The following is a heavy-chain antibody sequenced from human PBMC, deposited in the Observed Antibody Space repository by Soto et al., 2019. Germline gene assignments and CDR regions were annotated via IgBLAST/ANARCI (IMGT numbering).Heavy chain of an antibody. D-gene: IGHD6-19*01. J-gene: IGHJ4*02. CDR1: GGSISSGDYY. V-gene: IGHV4-30-4*01. CDR2: IYYSGST. Sequence: QVQLQESGPGLVKPSQTLSLTCTVSGGSISSGDYYWSWIRQPPGKGLEWIGYIYYSGSTYYNPSLTRRVTIPVDTSKNQFSLKLSSVTAADTAVYYCAREEGQWLPFDYWGQGTLVTVSS. CDR3: AREEGQWLPFDY.